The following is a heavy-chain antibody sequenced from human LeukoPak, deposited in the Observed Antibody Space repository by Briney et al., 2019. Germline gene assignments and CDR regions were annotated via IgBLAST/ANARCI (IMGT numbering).Heavy chain of an antibody. CDR2: ISGSGGST. D-gene: IGHD4/OR15-4a*01. Sequence: GGSPRLSCAASGFTFSIYAMSWVRQAPGKGLEWVSAISGSGGSTYYADSVKGRFTISRDNSKNTLYLQMNSLRAEDTAVYYCVRGDGATDYWGQGTLVTVSS. J-gene: IGHJ4*02. V-gene: IGHV3-23*01. CDR3: VRGDGATDY. CDR1: GFTFSIYA.